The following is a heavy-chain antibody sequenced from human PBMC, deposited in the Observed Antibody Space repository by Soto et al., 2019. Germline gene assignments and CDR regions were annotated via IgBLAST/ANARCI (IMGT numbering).Heavy chain of an antibody. CDR3: ARDLWGYCGTNCYPLDV. D-gene: IGHD2-21*02. CDR2: MYNSGST. J-gene: IGHJ6*02. Sequence: PSETLSLTCTVSGGSISGYYWSWIRRPPGKGLEWIGYMYNSGSTVYNPPFKSRVTISVDTYKNQFSLKLSSVTAADTAIYYCARDLWGYCGTNCYPLDVWGQGTTVT. CDR1: GGSISGYY. V-gene: IGHV4-59*01.